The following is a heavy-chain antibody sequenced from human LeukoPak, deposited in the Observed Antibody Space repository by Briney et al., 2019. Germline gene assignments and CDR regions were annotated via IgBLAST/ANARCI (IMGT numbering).Heavy chain of an antibody. V-gene: IGHV3-21*01. D-gene: IGHD2-2*01. CDR2: ISSRSSYI. CDR1: GFTFSSYS. Sequence: PGGSLRLSCAASGFTFSSYSMNWVRQAPGKGLEWVSSISSRSSYIYYADSVKGRFTISRDNAKNSLYLQMDSLRAEDTAVYYCASGLPLLVPAATAFFDYWGQGTLVTVSS. J-gene: IGHJ4*02. CDR3: ASGLPLLVPAATAFFDY.